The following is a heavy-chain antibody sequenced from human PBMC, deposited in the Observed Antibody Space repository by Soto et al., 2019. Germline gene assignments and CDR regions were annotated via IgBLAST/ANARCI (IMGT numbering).Heavy chain of an antibody. V-gene: IGHV3-30-3*02. CDR2: ISYDGSNK. CDR1: GFTFSSYA. J-gene: IGHJ4*02. Sequence: QVQLVESGGGVVQPGRSLRLSCAASGFTFSSYAMHWVRQAPGKGLEWVAVISYDGSNKYYADSVKGRFTISRDNSKNTLYLQMNSLRAEDTAVYYCAKDPYYDSGSHPPDYWGQGTLVTVSS. D-gene: IGHD3-10*01. CDR3: AKDPYYDSGSHPPDY.